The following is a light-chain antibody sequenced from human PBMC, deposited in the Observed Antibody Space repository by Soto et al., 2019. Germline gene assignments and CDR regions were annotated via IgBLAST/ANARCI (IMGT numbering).Light chain of an antibody. CDR1: QNINTW. CDR3: QQYDSYPLT. CDR2: KAS. V-gene: IGKV1-5*03. Sequence: SQMTQSPSTLSASVGDRVTITCRASQNINTWLAWYQHKPGKAPKVLIHKASSLQSGVPSRFSGTGSVTEFSLIINSLQPDDFATSYCQQYDSYPLTFGGGTKVEI. J-gene: IGKJ4*01.